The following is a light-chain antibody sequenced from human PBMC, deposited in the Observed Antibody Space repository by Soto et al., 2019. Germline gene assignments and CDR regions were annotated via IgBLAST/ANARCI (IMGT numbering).Light chain of an antibody. CDR3: QQSYSTPYT. CDR2: AAS. CDR1: QSISSY. J-gene: IGKJ2*01. Sequence: DIQMTQSPSSLSASVGDSVTITCRASQSISSYLNWYQQKPGKAPTLLIYAASSLQSGVPSRFSGSGSGTDFTLTISRLQPEDFATYYCQQSYSTPYTFGQGTKLEIK. V-gene: IGKV1-39*01.